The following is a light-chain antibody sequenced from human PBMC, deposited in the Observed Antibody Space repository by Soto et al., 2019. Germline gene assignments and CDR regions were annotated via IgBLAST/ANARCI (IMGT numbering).Light chain of an antibody. J-gene: IGKJ1*01. CDR1: RSLSSDY. V-gene: IGKV3-20*01. CDR3: QQYGSSPLT. CDR2: HAS. Sequence: IVLMQSPGTLSLSPGERATLSWRASRSLSSDYLAWYQQKPGQAPRLLFYHASRRATGTPDRFSGSGSGTDFTLTISRLEPEDFAVYHCQQYGSSPLTFGQGTKVDIK.